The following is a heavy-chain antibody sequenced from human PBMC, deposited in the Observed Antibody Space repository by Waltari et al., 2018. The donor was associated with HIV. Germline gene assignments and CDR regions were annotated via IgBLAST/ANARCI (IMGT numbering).Heavy chain of an antibody. CDR3: AREGRDFYDSSGFYVY. J-gene: IGHJ4*02. CDR1: GYSILGGSYS. V-gene: IGHV4-61*02. CDR2: IYTIVST. Sequence: VQLQVSGSGLVTPSKTLSLTCPASGYSILGGSYSWTWLRQSAGKGLECIGRIYTIVSTKYNPSPKSLVTMSIDPSKNQFSLKLISLTAADTAVYYWAREGRDFYDSSGFYVYWGQGTLVAVSS. D-gene: IGHD3-22*01.